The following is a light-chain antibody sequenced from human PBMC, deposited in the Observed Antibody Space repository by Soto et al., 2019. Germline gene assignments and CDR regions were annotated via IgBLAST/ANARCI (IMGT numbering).Light chain of an antibody. J-gene: IGKJ5*01. CDR3: QQRNIWPPVT. CDR1: QTVISTH. CDR2: ATS. Sequence: EIRLTQSPVTLSLSPVEGATLSCKASQTVISTHLAWYQQKPGQAPRLLIYATSNRATGIPDRFSGSGSGTDFTPTISSLEPEDSAIYYCQQRNIWPPVTFGQGTRLEIK. V-gene: IGKV3D-20*02.